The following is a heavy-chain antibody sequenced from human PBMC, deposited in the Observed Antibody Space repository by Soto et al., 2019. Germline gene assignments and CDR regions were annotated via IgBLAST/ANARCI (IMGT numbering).Heavy chain of an antibody. CDR2: IKPDGSEK. Sequence: GSLRLSCATSGFTFRSYWMTWVRQAPGKGPEWVANIKPDGSEKQYVDSVKGRFTVSRDNAKKSLDLQMNSLRVEDTAVYYCARAEDYDFWSGPPKYFDNWGQGTQVTVSS. D-gene: IGHD3-3*01. CDR3: ARAEDYDFWSGPPKYFDN. CDR1: GFTFRSYW. J-gene: IGHJ4*02. V-gene: IGHV3-7*03.